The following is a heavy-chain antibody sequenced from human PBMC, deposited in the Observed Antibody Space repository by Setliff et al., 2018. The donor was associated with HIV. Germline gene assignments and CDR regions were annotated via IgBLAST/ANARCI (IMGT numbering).Heavy chain of an antibody. V-gene: IGHV1-2*02. Sequence: ASVKVSCKASGYRFTDYYIHWVRQAPGQGLEWMGWINPNSGGTNYAQKFQGRVTMTSDTSTRTVYMELSSLTSDDTAVYFCARVLSVTMIRGAHGYWGQGTLVTVSS. J-gene: IGHJ4*02. CDR1: GYRFTDYY. CDR2: INPNSGGT. CDR3: ARVLSVTMIRGAHGY. D-gene: IGHD3-10*01.